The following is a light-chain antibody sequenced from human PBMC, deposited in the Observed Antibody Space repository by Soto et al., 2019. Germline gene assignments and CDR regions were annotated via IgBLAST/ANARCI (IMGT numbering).Light chain of an antibody. J-gene: IGLJ3*02. CDR2: DVN. V-gene: IGLV2-11*01. CDR3: CSYAHTSRV. CDR1: SGDIGAYNY. Sequence: QSVLTQPRSVSGSPGQSVTFSCTGTSGDIGAYNYVSWYQFHPGKAPKMIIYDVNNRPSGVPDRFSGSKAGNTASLTISWLQAEDEADYYCCSYAHTSRVFGGGTKLTVL.